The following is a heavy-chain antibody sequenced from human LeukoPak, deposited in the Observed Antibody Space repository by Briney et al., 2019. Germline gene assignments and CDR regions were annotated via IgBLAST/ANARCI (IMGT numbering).Heavy chain of an antibody. Sequence: ASVKVSCKASGYTFTSYDINWVREATGQGLEWMGWMNPNSGNTGYAQKFQGRVTMTRNTSISTAYMELSSLRPEDTAVYYCARGSQTTYDFWSGYYRVFDYWGQGTLVTVSS. J-gene: IGHJ4*02. CDR1: GYTFTSYD. CDR2: MNPNSGNT. D-gene: IGHD3-3*01. V-gene: IGHV1-8*01. CDR3: ARGSQTTYDFWSGYYRVFDY.